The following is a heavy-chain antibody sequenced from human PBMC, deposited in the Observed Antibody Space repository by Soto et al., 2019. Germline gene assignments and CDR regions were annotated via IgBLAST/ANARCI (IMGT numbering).Heavy chain of an antibody. CDR2: ISYDGSNK. CDR1: GFTFSSYG. CDR3: AKGVVAAMGEYYYGMDV. V-gene: IGHV3-30*18. J-gene: IGHJ6*02. Sequence: XGSLRLSCAASGFTFSSYGMHWVRQAPGKGLEWVAVISYDGSNKYYADSVKGRFTISRDNSKNTLYLQMNSLRAEDTAVYYCAKGVVAAMGEYYYGMDVWGQGTTVTVSS. D-gene: IGHD2-15*01.